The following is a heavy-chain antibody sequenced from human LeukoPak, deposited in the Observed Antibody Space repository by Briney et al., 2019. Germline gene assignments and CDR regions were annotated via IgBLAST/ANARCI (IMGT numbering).Heavy chain of an antibody. CDR2: IYYSGST. CDR3: ARLTNMEKDVTPTYYMDV. V-gene: IGHV4-59*01. D-gene: IGHD2-8*01. CDR1: GGSISSYY. Sequence: SETLSLTCTVSGGSISSYYWSWIRQPPGKGLEWIGYIYYSGSTNYNPSPKSRVTISVDTSKSQFSLKLSSVTAADTAVYYCARLTNMEKDVTPTYYMDVWGKGTTVTVSS. J-gene: IGHJ6*03.